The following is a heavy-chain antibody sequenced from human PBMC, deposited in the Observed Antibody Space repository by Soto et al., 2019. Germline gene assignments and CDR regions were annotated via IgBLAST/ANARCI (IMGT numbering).Heavy chain of an antibody. V-gene: IGHV4-39*01. CDR3: ARPGYSYGFGPAPRDAFDI. CDR2: IYYSGST. Sequence: QLQLQESGPGLVKPSETLSLTCTVSGGSISSSSYYWGWIRQPPGKGLEWIGSIYYSGSTYYNPSLKSRVTISVDTSKNQFFLKLSSVTAADTAVYYCARPGYSYGFGPAPRDAFDIWGQGTMVTVSS. J-gene: IGHJ3*02. D-gene: IGHD5-18*01. CDR1: GGSISSSSYY.